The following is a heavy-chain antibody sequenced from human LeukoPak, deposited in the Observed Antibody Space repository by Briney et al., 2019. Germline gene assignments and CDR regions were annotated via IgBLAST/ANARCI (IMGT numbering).Heavy chain of an antibody. CDR1: GFTFSGYA. J-gene: IGHJ4*02. CDR3: AIWTSGNY. V-gene: IGHV3-7*01. CDR2: MDPTGSQK. D-gene: IGHD1-1*01. Sequence: GGSLRLSCAASGFTFSGYAMAWVRQAPGKGLEWVANMDPTGSQKRYVDSVKGRFTISKDNPGASLYLDMHSLRAEDTAIYYCAIWTSGNYWGQGTLVTVSS.